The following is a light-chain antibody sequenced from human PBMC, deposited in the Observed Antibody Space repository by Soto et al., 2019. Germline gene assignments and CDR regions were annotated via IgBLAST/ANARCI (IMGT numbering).Light chain of an antibody. CDR2: GVS. CDR1: QSITSY. Sequence: DIQMTQSPSSLSASVGDRVTITCRASQSITSYLNWYQQKPGKAPKLLIYGVSSLQSGVPSRFSGSGSGTDFTLTISSLQPEDFATYYCQQSYSTPPWTFGQGTKVEIK. V-gene: IGKV1-39*01. CDR3: QQSYSTPPWT. J-gene: IGKJ1*01.